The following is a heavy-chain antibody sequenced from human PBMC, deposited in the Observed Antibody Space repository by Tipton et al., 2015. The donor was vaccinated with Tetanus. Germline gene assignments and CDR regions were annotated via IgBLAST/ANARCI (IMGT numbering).Heavy chain of an antibody. CDR1: GGSVRSTNYY. Sequence: TLSLTCTFSGGSVRSTNYYWSWLRQPPGKGLEWIGYIYYSGTTNYNPSLKSRVTMSVDTSKNQFSLRLNSVTAADTAMYYCVRSSPIRVADKWGVEWFEPRGPGTLFTLSS. CDR2: IYYSGTT. D-gene: IGHD6-19*01. V-gene: IGHV4-61*01. J-gene: IGHJ5*02. CDR3: VRSSPIRVADKWGVEWFEP.